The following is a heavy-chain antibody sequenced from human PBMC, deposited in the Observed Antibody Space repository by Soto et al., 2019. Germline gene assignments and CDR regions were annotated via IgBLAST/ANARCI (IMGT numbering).Heavy chain of an antibody. J-gene: IGHJ1*01. CDR1: GFTFSSYA. D-gene: IGHD6-19*01. CDR3: AKGVPGIAVAGTGYFQH. CDR2: ISGSGGST. Sequence: PGGSLRLSCAASGFTFSSYAMSWVRQAPGKGLEWVSAISGSGGSTYYADSVKGRFTISRDNSKNTLYLQMNSLRAEDTAVYYCAKGVPGIAVAGTGYFQHWGQGTLVTVS. V-gene: IGHV3-23*01.